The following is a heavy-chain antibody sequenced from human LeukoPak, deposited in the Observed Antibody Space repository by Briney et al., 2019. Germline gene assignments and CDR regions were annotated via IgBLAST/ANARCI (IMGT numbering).Heavy chain of an antibody. Sequence: GGSLRLSCAASGFTFSNYAMSWVRQAPGKGLEWVSAISGSASSTYYADSVKGRFTISRDNSKNTLYLQMNSLRADDTAVYYCAKDQLSSSWSNWFDPWGQGTLVTVSS. J-gene: IGHJ5*02. CDR2: ISGSASST. CDR1: GFTFSNYA. D-gene: IGHD6-13*01. CDR3: AKDQLSSSWSNWFDP. V-gene: IGHV3-23*01.